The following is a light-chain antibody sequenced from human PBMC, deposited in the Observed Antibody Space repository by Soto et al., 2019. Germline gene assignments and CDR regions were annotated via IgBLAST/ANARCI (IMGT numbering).Light chain of an antibody. Sequence: QPVLTQPPSVSGAPGQRVTISCTGSSSNIGSTYDVQWYQQLPGTAPKLLIYGNTNRPSGVPDRFSGSKSGTSASLAITGLQADDEADYYCQSYDDSLSVHYVFGTGTQLTVL. CDR1: SSNIGSTYD. CDR2: GNT. J-gene: IGLJ1*01. CDR3: QSYDDSLSVHYV. V-gene: IGLV1-40*01.